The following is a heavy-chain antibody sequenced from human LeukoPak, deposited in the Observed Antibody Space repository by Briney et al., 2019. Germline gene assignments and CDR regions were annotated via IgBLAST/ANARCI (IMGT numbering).Heavy chain of an antibody. Sequence: SVKVSCKASGGTFSSNALSWVRQTPGQGLEWMGGIIPIYGTTNYAQKFQGRVTITADKSPSTAYMELSSLRSDDTAVYYCAREYDVDYMDVWGKGTTVTVSS. CDR2: IIPIYGTT. J-gene: IGHJ6*03. V-gene: IGHV1-69*06. D-gene: IGHD1-1*01. CDR3: AREYDVDYMDV. CDR1: GGTFSSNA.